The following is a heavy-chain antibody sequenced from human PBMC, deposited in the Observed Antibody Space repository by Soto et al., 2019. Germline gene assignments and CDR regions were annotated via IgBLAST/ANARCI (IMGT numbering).Heavy chain of an antibody. CDR3: ARGNYPYLFDY. D-gene: IGHD1-7*01. CDR1: GGSFSGYY. J-gene: IGHJ4*02. Sequence: SETLSLTCGVSGGSFSGYYWSWIRQPPGKGLEWIGDINHSGSTDYNPTLKRRVTISLDTSKNQFSLKLSSMTAAHTAVYYCARGNYPYLFDYWGQGTLVTVSS. V-gene: IGHV4-34*01. CDR2: INHSGST.